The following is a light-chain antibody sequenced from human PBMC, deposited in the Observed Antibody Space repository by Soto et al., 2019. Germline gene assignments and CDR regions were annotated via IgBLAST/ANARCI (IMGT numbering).Light chain of an antibody. V-gene: IGKV3-20*01. J-gene: IGKJ3*01. CDR2: GAS. CDR3: QHYGSALFT. Sequence: EIVLTQSPGTLSFSPGERATLSCRASQSFSSSYLAWYQQKPGQAPRLLIYGASSRSTGIPDRVSGSGSGTDFTLTISSLEPEDFAVYYCQHYGSALFTFGPGTKVDVK. CDR1: QSFSSSY.